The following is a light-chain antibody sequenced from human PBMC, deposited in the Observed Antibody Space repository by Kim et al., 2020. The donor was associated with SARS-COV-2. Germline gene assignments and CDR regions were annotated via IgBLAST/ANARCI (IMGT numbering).Light chain of an antibody. Sequence: SPGERATLACGARQSVGSSGLAWYQQKPGQAPRLLIYGASSRATGIPARFSGSGSGTDFTLTINRLEPEDFAVYYCQHYGSSPWTFGQGTKVDIK. CDR3: QHYGSSPWT. V-gene: IGKV3-20*01. CDR1: QSVGSSG. CDR2: GAS. J-gene: IGKJ1*01.